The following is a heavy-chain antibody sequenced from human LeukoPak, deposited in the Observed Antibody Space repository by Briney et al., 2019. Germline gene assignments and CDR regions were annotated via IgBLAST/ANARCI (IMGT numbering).Heavy chain of an antibody. CDR3: ARTLPDFYYYGMDV. J-gene: IGHJ6*02. CDR1: GFTVSSNY. V-gene: IGHV3-53*01. Sequence: GGSLRLFCAASGFTVSSNYMSWVRQAPGKGLEWVSVIYSGGSTYYADSVKGRFTISRDNSKNTLYLQMNSLRAEDTAVYYCARTLPDFYYYGMDVWGQGTTVTVSS. D-gene: IGHD1-14*01. CDR2: IYSGGST.